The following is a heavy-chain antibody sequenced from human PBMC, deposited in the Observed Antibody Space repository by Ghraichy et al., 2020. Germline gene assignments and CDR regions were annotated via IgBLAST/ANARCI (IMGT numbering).Heavy chain of an antibody. V-gene: IGHV4-61*03. CDR3: ARSAATRRPFDY. CDR2: IFSTGGT. Sequence: SETLSLTCTPSSGSVSGGTYYWSWIRQSPGGRLDWIGYIFSTGGTNYNPSLESRVTISLDTTENHMSLTVTSVTAADTAVYFCARSAATRRPFDYWGQGTLVTVS. CDR1: SGSVSGGTYY. J-gene: IGHJ4*02. D-gene: IGHD6-13*01.